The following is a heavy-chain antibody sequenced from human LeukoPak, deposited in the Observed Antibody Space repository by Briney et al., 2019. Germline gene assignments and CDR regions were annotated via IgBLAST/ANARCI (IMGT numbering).Heavy chain of an antibody. D-gene: IGHD3-10*01. J-gene: IGHJ4*02. Sequence: SETLSLTCSVSGDSITSGYSYWTWIRQPAGKGLEWIGLIYTSGSTKYNPSLKSRITISLDTSKNQFSLQLNSVTAADTAVYYCAREYGHWGQGTLVTVSS. CDR2: IYTSGST. CDR3: AREYGH. CDR1: GDSITSGYSY. V-gene: IGHV4-61*02.